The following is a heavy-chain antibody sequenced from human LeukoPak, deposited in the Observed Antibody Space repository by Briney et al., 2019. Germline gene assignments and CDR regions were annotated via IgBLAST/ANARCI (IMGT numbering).Heavy chain of an antibody. CDR3: AKDRGVVVIRGYFDL. CDR1: GFTFSSYG. CDR2: ISYDGSNK. J-gene: IGHJ2*01. D-gene: IGHD3-22*01. Sequence: GGSLRLSCAASGFTFSSYGMHWVRQAPGKGLEWVAVISYDGSNKYYADSVKGRFTISRDNSKNTLYLQMNSLRAEDTAVYYCAKDRGVVVIRGYFDLWGRGTLVTVSS. V-gene: IGHV3-30*18.